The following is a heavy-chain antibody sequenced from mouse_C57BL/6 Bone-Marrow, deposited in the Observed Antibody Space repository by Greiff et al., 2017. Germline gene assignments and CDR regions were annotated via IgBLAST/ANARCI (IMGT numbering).Heavy chain of an antibody. CDR3: ASYGSPEGYFDY. CDR1: GYTFTSYW. Sequence: VQLQQPGAELVKPGASVKMSCKASGYTFTSYWITWVKQRPGQGLEWIGDIYPGSGSTNYNEKFKSKATLTVDTSSSTAYMQLSSLTSEDSAVYYWASYGSPEGYFDYWGQGTTLTVSS. J-gene: IGHJ2*01. D-gene: IGHD1-1*01. CDR2: IYPGSGST. V-gene: IGHV1-55*01.